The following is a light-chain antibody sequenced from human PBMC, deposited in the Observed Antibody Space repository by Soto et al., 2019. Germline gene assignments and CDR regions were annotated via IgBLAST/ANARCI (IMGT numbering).Light chain of an antibody. V-gene: IGKV1-9*01. CDR1: QGISSY. Sequence: DIQLTQSPSFLSASVGDRVTITCRASQGISSYLAWYQQKPGKAPKLLIYAASTLQSGVPSRFSGSESGTEFALTISSLQPEDFATYYCQQLNSWTFGQGTKVDIK. CDR2: AAS. J-gene: IGKJ1*01. CDR3: QQLNSWT.